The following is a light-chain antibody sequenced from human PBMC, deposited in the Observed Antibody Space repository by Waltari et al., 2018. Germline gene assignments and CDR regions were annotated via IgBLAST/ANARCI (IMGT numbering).Light chain of an antibody. Sequence: DIQMTQSPSSLSASVGDRITITCGASEGIGRYLNWYPQRPGKAPKLLIYAASNLQSGAPSRFSGSGTGTAFTLTISSLQPEDSATYYCQQSYTSPYTFGQGT. CDR3: QQSYTSPYT. CDR2: AAS. J-gene: IGKJ2*01. CDR1: EGIGRY. V-gene: IGKV1-39*01.